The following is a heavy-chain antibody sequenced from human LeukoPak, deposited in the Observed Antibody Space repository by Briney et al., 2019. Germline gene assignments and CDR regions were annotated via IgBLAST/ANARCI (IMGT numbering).Heavy chain of an antibody. CDR1: GGSISDNY. J-gene: IGHJ4*02. CDR2: MYISGSP. V-gene: IGHV4-4*07. Sequence: SETLSLTCTISGGSISDNYWTWIRQPAGKGLEWIGRMYISGSPNYNPSLNSRVTMSLDTSNNQFSLRLSSVTAADTAVYYCARGRDSSSTFDYWGPGILVTVSS. CDR3: ARGRDSSSTFDY. D-gene: IGHD6-6*01.